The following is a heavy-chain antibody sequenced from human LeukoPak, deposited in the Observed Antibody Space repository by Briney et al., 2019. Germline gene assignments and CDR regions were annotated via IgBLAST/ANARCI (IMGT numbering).Heavy chain of an antibody. D-gene: IGHD3-16*01. CDR2: ITGSSSTI. CDR3: TRLGGY. Sequence: GGSLRLSCAASGFTFSSFSMNWVRQAPGKGLEWVSFITGSSSTIYYADSVKGRFTISRDNAKNSLYLQMNSLKTEDTAVYYCTRLGGYWGQGTLVTVSS. V-gene: IGHV3-48*04. CDR1: GFTFSSFS. J-gene: IGHJ4*02.